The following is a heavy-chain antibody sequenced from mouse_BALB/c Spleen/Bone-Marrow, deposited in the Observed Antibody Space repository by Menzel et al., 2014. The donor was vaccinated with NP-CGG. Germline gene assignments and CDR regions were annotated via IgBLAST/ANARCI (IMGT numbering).Heavy chain of an antibody. CDR3: ARHAYYDQTEVSFVY. CDR2: ISGGGSYT. J-gene: IGHJ3*01. D-gene: IGHD2-4*01. V-gene: IGHV5-9-2*01. CDR1: GFSFNSYG. Sequence: VQLKDSGGGLVKSGGSLKLSCAASGFSFNSYGMSWVRQTPEKRLEWVATISGGGSYTSYPDSVKGRFTISRDNAKNNLYLQLSSLRSEDTALYYCARHAYYDQTEVSFVYWGQGTLVTVSA.